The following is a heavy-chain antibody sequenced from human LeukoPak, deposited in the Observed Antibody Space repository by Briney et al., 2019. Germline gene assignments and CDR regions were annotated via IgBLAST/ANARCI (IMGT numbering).Heavy chain of an antibody. CDR3: AIRYSGAYNDY. V-gene: IGHV5-51*01. D-gene: IGHD1-26*01. CDR1: GYRFTNYW. J-gene: IGHJ4*02. Sequence: GESLKISCKGSGYRFTNYWIGWVRQMPGKGLEWMGIIYPGDSDTRYSPSFEGQVTISADKSISTAYLQWSSLKASDTAMYYCAIRYSGAYNDYWGQGTLVTVSS. CDR2: IYPGDSDT.